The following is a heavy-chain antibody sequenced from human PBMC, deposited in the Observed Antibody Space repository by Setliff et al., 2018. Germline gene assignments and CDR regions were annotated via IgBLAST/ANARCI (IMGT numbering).Heavy chain of an antibody. CDR2: INTNTGNP. Sequence: ASVKVSCKASGYSFSTYAMSWIRRAPGQGLEWMGWINTNTGNPSYAQGFTGRFVFSLDTSVSTAYLQISSLKPEDTAMYYCARASRFATIVWKGGYYMDVWGKGTTVTVSS. CDR1: GYSFSTYA. D-gene: IGHD3-16*02. J-gene: IGHJ6*03. V-gene: IGHV7-4-1*02. CDR3: ARASRFATIVWKGGYYMDV.